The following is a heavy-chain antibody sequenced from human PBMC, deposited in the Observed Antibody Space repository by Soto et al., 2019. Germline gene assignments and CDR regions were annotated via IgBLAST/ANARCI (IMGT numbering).Heavy chain of an antibody. V-gene: IGHV1-2*02. CDR3: ARDSLYCGGDCPPGNWFDP. CDR2: INPNSGGT. J-gene: IGHJ5*02. Sequence: ASVNVSYKASGYTFTGYYMHWVRQAPGQGLEWMGWINPNSGGTNYAQKFQGRVTMTRDTSISTAYMELSRLRSDDTAVDYCARDSLYCGGDCPPGNWFDPWGQGTLVTVSS. D-gene: IGHD2-21*02. CDR1: GYTFTGYY.